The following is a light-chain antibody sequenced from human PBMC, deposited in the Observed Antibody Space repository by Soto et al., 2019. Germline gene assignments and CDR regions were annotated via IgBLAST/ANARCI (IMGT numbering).Light chain of an antibody. CDR3: QQSYNSPQT. CDR2: AAS. Sequence: DIQMTQSLSSLSASVVDEVTLTCRASHTIMTYLNWYQLKPGKPPRLLIYAASSLQSGVPSRFSGSGSGTDFTLTINSLQPEDFATYSCQQSYNSPQTFGQGTKVDIK. V-gene: IGKV1-39*01. J-gene: IGKJ1*01. CDR1: HTIMTY.